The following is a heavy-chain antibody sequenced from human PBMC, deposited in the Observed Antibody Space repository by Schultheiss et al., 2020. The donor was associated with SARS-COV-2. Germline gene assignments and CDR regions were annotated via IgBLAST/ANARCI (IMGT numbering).Heavy chain of an antibody. Sequence: GGSLRLSCAASGFTVSSNYMSWVRQAPGKGLEWVSVIYSGGSTYYADSVKGRFTISRDNSKNTLYLQMNCLRAEDTAVYYCARTRAGQWLAPTDYWGQGTLVTVSS. CDR2: IYSGGST. V-gene: IGHV3-53*01. CDR3: ARTRAGQWLAPTDY. CDR1: GFTVSSNY. D-gene: IGHD6-19*01. J-gene: IGHJ4*02.